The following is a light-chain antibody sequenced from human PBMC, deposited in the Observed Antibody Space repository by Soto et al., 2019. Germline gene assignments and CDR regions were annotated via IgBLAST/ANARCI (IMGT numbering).Light chain of an antibody. Sequence: EILLTKSPGSLSVFPGERASLSCRASQNVNNRLAWYQQKAGQAPRLLISGASSRATGIPDRFSGSGSGTDFTLTISRLESDDFALYYCQQYNNWPRTFGQGTKVDIK. CDR1: QNVNNR. J-gene: IGKJ1*01. CDR2: GAS. CDR3: QQYNNWPRT. V-gene: IGKV3D-15*01.